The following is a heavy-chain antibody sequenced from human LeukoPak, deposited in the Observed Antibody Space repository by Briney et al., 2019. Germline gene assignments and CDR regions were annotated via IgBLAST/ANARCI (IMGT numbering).Heavy chain of an antibody. D-gene: IGHD1-26*01. CDR3: AREIGVGATDY. V-gene: IGHV1-69*13. J-gene: IGHJ4*02. CDR1: GGTFSSYA. CDR2: IIPILGTA. Sequence: SVKVPCKASGGTFSSYAISWVRQAPGQGLEWMGGIIPILGTANYAQKFQGRVTITADESTSTAYMELSSLRSEDTAVYYCAREIGVGATDYWGQGTLVTVSS.